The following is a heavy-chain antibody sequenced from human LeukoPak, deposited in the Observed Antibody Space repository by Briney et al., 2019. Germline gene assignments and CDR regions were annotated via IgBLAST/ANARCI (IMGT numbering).Heavy chain of an antibody. CDR1: GGSFSGYY. V-gene: IGHV4-34*01. J-gene: IGHJ6*03. D-gene: IGHD6-13*01. Sequence: SETLSLTCAVYGGSFSGYYWSWIRQPPGKGLEWIGEINHSGSTNYNPSLKSRVTISVDTSKNQFSLKLSSVTAADTAVYYCAMISSSWYRNYYYYYYMDVWGKGTTVTVSS. CDR2: INHSGST. CDR3: AMISSSWYRNYYYYYYMDV.